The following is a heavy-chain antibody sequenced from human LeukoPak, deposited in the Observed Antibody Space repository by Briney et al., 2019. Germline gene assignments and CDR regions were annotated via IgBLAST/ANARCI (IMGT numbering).Heavy chain of an antibody. CDR2: ISGSGGST. CDR3: AKQLDYYGSGSLDY. J-gene: IGHJ4*02. V-gene: IGHV3-23*01. Sequence: GGSLRLSCAASGFTFSSYAMSWVRQAPGKGLEWVSAISGSGGSTYYADSVKGRFTISRDNSKNTLYLQMNSLRAGDTAVYYCAKQLDYYGSGSLDYWGQGTLVTVFS. CDR1: GFTFSSYA. D-gene: IGHD3-10*01.